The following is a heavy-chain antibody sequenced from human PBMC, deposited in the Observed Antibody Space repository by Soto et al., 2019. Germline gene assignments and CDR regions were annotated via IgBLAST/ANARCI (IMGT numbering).Heavy chain of an antibody. CDR3: ARDPEARDPFQTLDSSPPHYFQH. J-gene: IGHJ1*01. V-gene: IGHV1-69*13. CDR2: IIPIFGTA. D-gene: IGHD3-22*01. Sequence: SVKVSCKASGGTFSSDAISWVRQAPGQGLEWMGGIIPIFGTANYAQKFQGRVTITADESTSTAYMELSSLRSEDTAVYYCARDPEARDPFQTLDSSPPHYFQHWGQGTLVTVSS. CDR1: GGTFSSDA.